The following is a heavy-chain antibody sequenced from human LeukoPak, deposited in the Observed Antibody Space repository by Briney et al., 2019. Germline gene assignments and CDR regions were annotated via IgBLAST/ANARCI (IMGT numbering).Heavy chain of an antibody. CDR2: ISYDGSNK. V-gene: IGHV3-30*18. CDR1: GFTFSSYG. CDR3: AKDRRDGYNYFDY. Sequence: PGRSPRLSCAASGFTFSSYGMHWVRQAPGKGLEWVAVISYDGSNKYYADSVKGRFTISRDNSKNTLYLQMNSLRAEDTAVYYCAKDRRDGYNYFDYWGQGTLVTVSS. D-gene: IGHD5-24*01. J-gene: IGHJ4*02.